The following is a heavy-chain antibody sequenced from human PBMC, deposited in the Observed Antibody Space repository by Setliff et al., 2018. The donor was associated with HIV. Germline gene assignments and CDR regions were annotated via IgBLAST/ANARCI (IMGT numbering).Heavy chain of an antibody. CDR3: AREGNYIWGNYHYTLGY. CDR1: GGSISSGSYY. CDR2: IHTSGST. Sequence: PSETLSLTCTVSGGSISSGSYYWSWIRQPAGKGLEWIGRIHTSGSTNYNPSPKSRVTISLDTSKNQFSLKLSSVTAADTAVYYCAREGNYIWGNYHYTLGYWGQGTLVTVSS. D-gene: IGHD3-16*02. J-gene: IGHJ4*02. V-gene: IGHV4-61*02.